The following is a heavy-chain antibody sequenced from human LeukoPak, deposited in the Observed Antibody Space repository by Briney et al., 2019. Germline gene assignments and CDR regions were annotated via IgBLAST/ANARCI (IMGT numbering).Heavy chain of an antibody. J-gene: IGHJ4*02. CDR3: ARGDNGDFPFDY. CDR1: GGSISSGGYY. D-gene: IGHD4-17*01. Sequence: SETLSLTCTVSGGSISSGGYYWSWIRQHPGKGLEWIGYIYYSGSTYYNPSLKSRVTISVDTSKHQFSLKLSSVTAADTAVYYCARGDNGDFPFDYWGQGTLVTVSS. CDR2: IYYSGST. V-gene: IGHV4-31*03.